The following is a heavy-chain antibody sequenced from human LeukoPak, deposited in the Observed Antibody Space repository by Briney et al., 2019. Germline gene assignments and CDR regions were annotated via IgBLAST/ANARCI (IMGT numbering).Heavy chain of an antibody. V-gene: IGHV4-4*09. CDR1: GGSISSYY. Sequence: PSETLSLTCTVSGGSISSYYWSWIRQPPGKGLEWIGYIYTSGSTNYNPSLKSRVTISVDTSKNQFSLKLSSVTAADTAVYYCVRQYCSSTSCYIRGPSYFDYWGQGTLVTVSS. CDR2: IYTSGST. CDR3: VRQYCSSTSCYIRGPSYFDY. D-gene: IGHD2-2*02. J-gene: IGHJ4*02.